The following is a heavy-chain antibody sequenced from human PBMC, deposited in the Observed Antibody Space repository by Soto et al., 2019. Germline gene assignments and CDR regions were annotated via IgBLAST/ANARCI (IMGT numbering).Heavy chain of an antibody. CDR3: AKPLWRGPITDY. V-gene: IGHV3-21*01. J-gene: IGHJ4*02. CDR2: ISGTSSYI. D-gene: IGHD3-3*02. Sequence: EVQLVESGGGLVKPGGSLRLSCAASGFTFSDYSMNWVRQAPGKGLEWVSSISGTSSYIYYADSVKGRFTISRDNAKNSRYLQMNSLRAEDTAVDYCAKPLWRGPITDYWGQGTLVTVSS. CDR1: GFTFSDYS.